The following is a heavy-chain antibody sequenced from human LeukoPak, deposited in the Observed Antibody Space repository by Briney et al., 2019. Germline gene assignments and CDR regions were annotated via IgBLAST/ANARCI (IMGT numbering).Heavy chain of an antibody. CDR1: GFTFRKHW. Sequence: GGSLRLSCAASGFTFRKHWMTWVRQAPGKGLEWVANIRQDGSEIYYVDSVKGRFTISRDNAKNSLYLQMTSLRAEDTAVYYCARDKEEMVRAPYAFGIWGQGTLVTVSS. V-gene: IGHV3-7*01. D-gene: IGHD3-10*01. J-gene: IGHJ3*02. CDR2: IRQDGSEI. CDR3: ARDKEEMVRAPYAFGI.